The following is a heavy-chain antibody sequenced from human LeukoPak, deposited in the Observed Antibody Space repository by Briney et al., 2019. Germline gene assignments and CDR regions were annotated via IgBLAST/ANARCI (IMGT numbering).Heavy chain of an antibody. CDR1: GFTFSRYA. D-gene: IGHD4-17*01. Sequence: GGSLRLSCAASGFTFSRYAMHWVRQAPGKGLEWVAVISSDGSKKYYADSVKGRFTISRDNSKNTLYLQMNSLRAEDTAVYYCAKKFTGTTVISGDYFDYWGPGTLVTVSS. CDR2: ISSDGSKK. J-gene: IGHJ4*02. V-gene: IGHV3-30-3*02. CDR3: AKKFTGTTVISGDYFDY.